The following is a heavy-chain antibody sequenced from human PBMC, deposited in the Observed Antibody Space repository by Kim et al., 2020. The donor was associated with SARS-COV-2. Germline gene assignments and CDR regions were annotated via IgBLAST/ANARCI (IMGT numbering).Heavy chain of an antibody. CDR1: GGSISSSSYY. D-gene: IGHD3-10*01. CDR3: ARHVVRVRGGRGPAGFDD. V-gene: IGHV4-39*01. Sequence: SETLSLTCTVSGGSISSSSYYWGWIRQPPGKGLEWIGSIYYSGSTYYNPSLKSRVTISVDTSKNQFSLKLSSVTAADTAVYYCARHVVRVRGGRGPAGFDDWGQGTLVTVSS. J-gene: IGHJ4*02. CDR2: IYYSGST.